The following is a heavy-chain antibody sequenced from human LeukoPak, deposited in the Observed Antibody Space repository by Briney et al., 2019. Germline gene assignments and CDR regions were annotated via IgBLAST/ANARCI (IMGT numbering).Heavy chain of an antibody. V-gene: IGHV3-23*01. J-gene: IGHJ6*03. CDR1: GFTFSNYA. CDR3: ARVRQQLVRLLGRDTTYYYYYYMDV. D-gene: IGHD6-13*01. CDR2: ISGGGVVT. Sequence: GGSLRLSCAASGFTFSNYAMSWVRQAPGKGLEWVSAISGGGVVTNYADSVKGRFTISRDNSKSTLYLQMNSLRAEDTAVYYCARVRQQLVRLLGRDTTYYYYYYMDVWGKGTTVTVSS.